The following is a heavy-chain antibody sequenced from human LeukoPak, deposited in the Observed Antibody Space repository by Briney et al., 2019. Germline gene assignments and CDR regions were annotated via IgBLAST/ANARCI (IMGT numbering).Heavy chain of an antibody. CDR3: ARVNTRSLEQTY. J-gene: IGHJ4*02. CDR1: GGSISTNSYY. V-gene: IGHV4-39*07. D-gene: IGHD1/OR15-1a*01. CDR2: IYYSGST. Sequence: SETLSLTCTVSGGSISTNSYYWGWIRQPPGKGLEWIGSIYYSGSTNYNPSLKSRVTISVDTSKNQFSLKLSSVTAADTAVYYCARVNTRSLEQTYWGQGTLVTVSS.